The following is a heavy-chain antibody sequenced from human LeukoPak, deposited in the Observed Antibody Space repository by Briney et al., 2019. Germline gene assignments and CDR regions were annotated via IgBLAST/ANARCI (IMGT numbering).Heavy chain of an antibody. J-gene: IGHJ4*02. D-gene: IGHD6-19*01. CDR2: IYPGDSDT. Sequence: GESLKISCKGSGYSFISYWIGWVRQMPGKGLEWMGIIYPGDSDTRYSPSFQGQVTISADKSISTAYLQWSSLKASDTAMYYCARPSGYSSGWYSTDYWGQGTLVTVSS. CDR1: GYSFISYW. V-gene: IGHV5-51*01. CDR3: ARPSGYSSGWYSTDY.